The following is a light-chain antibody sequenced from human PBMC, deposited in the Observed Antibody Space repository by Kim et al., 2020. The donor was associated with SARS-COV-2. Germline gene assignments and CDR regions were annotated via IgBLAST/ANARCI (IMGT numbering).Light chain of an antibody. CDR3: QQYNNWPPYT. CDR2: GAS. J-gene: IGKJ2*01. V-gene: IGKV3-15*01. CDR1: QSVRSD. Sequence: VSPGESATLSCRASQSVRSDLAWYQQKPGQAPRLLIYGASTRATGIPARFSGSGSGTEFTLTISSLQSEDFAVYYCQQYNNWPPYTFAQGTKLEI.